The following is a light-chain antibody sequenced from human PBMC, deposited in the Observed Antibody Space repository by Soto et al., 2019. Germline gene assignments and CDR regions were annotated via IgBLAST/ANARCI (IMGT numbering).Light chain of an antibody. CDR2: EVS. J-gene: IGLJ1*01. CDR3: SSYTSSSTYV. V-gene: IGLV2-14*01. Sequence: QSALTQPASVSGSPGQSITISCTGTSSDVGGHNYVSWYQQHPGRAPKLMIYEVSNRPSGVSNRFSGSKSGNTASLTMSGLQPEDEAVYYCSSYTSSSTYVFGTGTKLTVL. CDR1: SSDVGGHNY.